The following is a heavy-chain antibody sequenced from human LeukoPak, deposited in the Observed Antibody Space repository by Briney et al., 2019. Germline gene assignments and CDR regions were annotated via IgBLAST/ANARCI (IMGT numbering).Heavy chain of an antibody. CDR1: GGSFSGYY. J-gene: IGHJ4*02. Sequence: SETLSLTCAVYGGSFSGYYWSWIRQPPGKGLEWIGSIYYGGYTYYNPSLKSRVTISVDTSKNQLSLKLSSVTAADTAIYYCQSRFLEWLLDYWGQGTLVTVSS. CDR2: IYYGGYT. V-gene: IGHV4-34*01. D-gene: IGHD3-3*01. CDR3: QSRFLEWLLDY.